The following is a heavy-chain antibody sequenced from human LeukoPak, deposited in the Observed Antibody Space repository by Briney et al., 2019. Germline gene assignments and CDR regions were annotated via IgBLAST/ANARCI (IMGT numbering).Heavy chain of an antibody. Sequence: PGGSLRLSCAASGFTFSSYGMHWVRQAPGKGLEWVAVIWYDGSNKYYADSVKGRFTISRDNSKSTLYLQMNSLRAEDTAVYYCARGYDYGDYGVVEWGQGTLVTVSS. V-gene: IGHV3-33*01. CDR1: GFTFSSYG. CDR3: ARGYDYGDYGVVE. D-gene: IGHD4-17*01. CDR2: IWYDGSNK. J-gene: IGHJ4*02.